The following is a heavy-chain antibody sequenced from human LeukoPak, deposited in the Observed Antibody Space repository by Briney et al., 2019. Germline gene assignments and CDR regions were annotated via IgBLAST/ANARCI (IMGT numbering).Heavy chain of an antibody. CDR2: ISGSGGST. D-gene: IGHD6-19*01. CDR3: AKEWQWLDDYFDY. J-gene: IGHJ4*02. Sequence: PGRSLRLSCAASGFTFDDYAMHWVRQAPGKGLEWVSAISGSGGSTYYADSVKGRFTISRDNSKNTLYLQMNSLRAEDTAVYYCAKEWQWLDDYFDYWGQGTLVTVSS. CDR1: GFTFDDYA. V-gene: IGHV3-23*01.